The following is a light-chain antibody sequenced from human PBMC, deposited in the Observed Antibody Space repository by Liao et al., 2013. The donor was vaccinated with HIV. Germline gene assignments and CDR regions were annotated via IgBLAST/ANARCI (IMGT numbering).Light chain of an antibody. CDR1: TIGSKS. CDR2: NDR. V-gene: IGLV3-21*04. J-gene: IGLJ2*01. CDR3: QVWDASGDHSVV. Sequence: SYALTQPPSVSVSPGKTASITCGGNTIGSKSVHWYQQKPGQAPLLVMYNDRDRPSGIPERFSGSNSGNTATLTISRVEAGDEADYHCQVWDASGDHSVVFGGGTKLTVL.